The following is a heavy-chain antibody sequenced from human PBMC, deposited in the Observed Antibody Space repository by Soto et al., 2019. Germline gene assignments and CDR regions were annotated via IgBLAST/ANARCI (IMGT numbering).Heavy chain of an antibody. J-gene: IGHJ3*02. V-gene: IGHV1-69*13. D-gene: IGHD3-22*01. CDR3: ARARYYYDSSGHTHDAFDI. CDR2: IIPIFGTA. CDR1: GGTFSSYA. Sequence: AVKVSCKASGGTFSSYAISWVRQAPGQGLEWMGGIIPIFGTANYAQKFQGRVTITADESTSTAYMELSSLRSEDTAVYYCARARYYYDSSGHTHDAFDIWGQGTMVTV.